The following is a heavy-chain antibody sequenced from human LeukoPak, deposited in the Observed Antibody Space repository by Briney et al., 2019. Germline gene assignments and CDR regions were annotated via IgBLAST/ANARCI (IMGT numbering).Heavy chain of an antibody. D-gene: IGHD3-10*01. CDR2: IYYSGST. Sequence: SETLSLTCTVSGGSISSYYWSWIRQPPGKGLEWIGYIYYSGSTNYNPSLKSRVTISVDTSKNQFSLKLSSVTGADTAVYYCARGRVALDAFDIWGQGTMVTVSS. CDR1: GGSISSYY. V-gene: IGHV4-59*01. J-gene: IGHJ3*02. CDR3: ARGRVALDAFDI.